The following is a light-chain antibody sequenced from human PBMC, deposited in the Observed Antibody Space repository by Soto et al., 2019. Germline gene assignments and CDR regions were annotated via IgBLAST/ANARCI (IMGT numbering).Light chain of an antibody. Sequence: EIVMTQSPATLSVSPGERYTLSCMAIQIVSSNLAWYQQKPGQAPRLLIYGSSTRATGIPARFSGSGSGTEFTLTISSLQSEDFAVYYCQQYNNWPPWTFGQGTQVEIK. J-gene: IGKJ1*01. CDR2: GSS. CDR1: QIVSSN. V-gene: IGKV3-15*01. CDR3: QQYNNWPPWT.